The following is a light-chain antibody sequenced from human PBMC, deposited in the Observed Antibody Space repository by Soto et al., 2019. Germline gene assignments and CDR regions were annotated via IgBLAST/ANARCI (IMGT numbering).Light chain of an antibody. J-gene: IGKJ3*01. V-gene: IGKV1-9*01. CDR3: QPLASDPFT. Sequence: IQLTQSPSSLSASVGDRVTITCRASQGINSYLAWYQQKPGKAPKLLIYAASTLQGGVPSRFSGRGSGTDLSLTIISLQHEDFATYYGQPLASDPFTFGHGTKVHI. CDR2: AAS. CDR1: QGINSY.